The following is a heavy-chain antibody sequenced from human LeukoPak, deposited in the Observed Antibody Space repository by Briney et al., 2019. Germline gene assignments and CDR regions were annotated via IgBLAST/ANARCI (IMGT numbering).Heavy chain of an antibody. Sequence: PGGSLRLSCAASGFTFSSYSMNWVRQAPGKGLEWVSYISSSSSTIYYADSVKGRFTISRDNAKNSLYLQMNSLRAEDTAVYYCASTVRELFGSPWGQGTLVTVSS. V-gene: IGHV3-48*04. D-gene: IGHD3-10*01. CDR2: ISSSSSTI. J-gene: IGHJ5*02. CDR3: ASTVRELFGSP. CDR1: GFTFSSYS.